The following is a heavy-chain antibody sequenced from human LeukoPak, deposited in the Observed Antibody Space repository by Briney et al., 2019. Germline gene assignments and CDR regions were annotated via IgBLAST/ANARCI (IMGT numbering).Heavy chain of an antibody. CDR3: AKVGHYDFWSGLGYGMDV. CDR2: ISGSGGST. D-gene: IGHD3-3*01. J-gene: IGHJ6*02. V-gene: IGHV3-23*01. CDR1: GFTFSSYA. Sequence: GGSLRLPCAASGFTFSSYAMSWVRQAPGKGLEWVSAISGSGGSTYYADSVKGRFTISRGNSKNTLYLQMNSLRAEDTAVYYCAKVGHYDFWSGLGYGMDVWGQGTTVTVSS.